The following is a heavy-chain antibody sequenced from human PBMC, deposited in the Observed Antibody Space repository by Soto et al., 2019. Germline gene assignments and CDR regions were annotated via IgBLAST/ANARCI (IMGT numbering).Heavy chain of an antibody. Sequence: EVQLLESGGGLVQPGGSLRLSCAASGFTFSSYAMSWVRQAPGKGLEWVSAISGSGGSTYYADSVKGRFTISRDNSKNTLYLQMNSLRAEDTAVYSCASGNYYDSSGYYPIPAHFDYWGQGTLVTVSS. V-gene: IGHV3-23*01. CDR1: GFTFSSYA. D-gene: IGHD3-22*01. J-gene: IGHJ4*02. CDR3: ASGNYYDSSGYYPIPAHFDY. CDR2: ISGSGGST.